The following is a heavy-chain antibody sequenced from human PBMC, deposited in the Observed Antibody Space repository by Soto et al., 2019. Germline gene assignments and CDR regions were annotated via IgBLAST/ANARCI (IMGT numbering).Heavy chain of an antibody. Sequence: GALRLSCAASGFTFSSYWMHWVRQTAGKGLVWVSQINSDGSATRYADSVKGRFTISRDNAKNTVYLQMNSLRAEDTAVYYCATLNSFGSDYWGQGTPDTVSS. CDR2: INSDGSAT. V-gene: IGHV3-74*01. CDR3: ATLNSFGSDY. D-gene: IGHD5-18*01. J-gene: IGHJ4*02. CDR1: GFTFSSYW.